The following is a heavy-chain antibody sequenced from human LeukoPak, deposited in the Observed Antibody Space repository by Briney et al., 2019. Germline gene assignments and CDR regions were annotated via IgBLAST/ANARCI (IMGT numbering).Heavy chain of an antibody. J-gene: IGHJ5*02. CDR3: ARDPVFRWFDP. CDR2: IHYSGST. Sequence: PSETLSLTCSVSGGPISSYYWSWIRQPPGKGLEWIGYIHYSGSTNYNPSLKSRVTISLDTSKNQFSLRLNSVTAADTAVYYCARDPVFRWFDPWGQGTLVTVSS. D-gene: IGHD3-10*01. V-gene: IGHV4-59*12. CDR1: GGPISSYY.